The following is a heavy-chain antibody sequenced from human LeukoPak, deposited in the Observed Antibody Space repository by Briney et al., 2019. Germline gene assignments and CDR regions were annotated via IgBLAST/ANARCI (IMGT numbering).Heavy chain of an antibody. CDR1: GGSFSGYY. V-gene: IGHV4-34*01. J-gene: IGHJ6*03. D-gene: IGHD4-17*01. CDR2: INHSGSS. CDR3: ARGMGRGDYGWGYYYYYMDV. Sequence: SETLSLTCAVYGGSFSGYYWSWIRQPPGKGLEWIGEINHSGSSNYNPSLKSRVTISVDTSKNQFSLQLNSVTPEDTAVYYCARGMGRGDYGWGYYYYYMDVWGKGTTVTVSS.